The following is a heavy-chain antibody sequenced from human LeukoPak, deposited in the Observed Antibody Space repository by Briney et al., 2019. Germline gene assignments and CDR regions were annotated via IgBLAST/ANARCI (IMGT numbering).Heavy chain of an antibody. CDR2: INTDGSST. J-gene: IGHJ4*02. V-gene: IGHV3-74*01. Sequence: GGSLRLSCAASGFTFSSYWMHWVRQAPGKGLVWVSRINTDGSSTRYADSVKGRFTISRDNAKNTLYLQMNSLRAEDTAVYYCARDLGYCSSTSSSGLDYWGQGTLVTVSS. CDR1: GFTFSSYW. CDR3: ARDLGYCSSTSSSGLDY. D-gene: IGHD2-2*01.